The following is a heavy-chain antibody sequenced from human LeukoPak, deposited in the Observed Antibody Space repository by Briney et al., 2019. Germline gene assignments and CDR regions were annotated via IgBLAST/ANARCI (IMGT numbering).Heavy chain of an antibody. CDR1: GYSFTSYW. Sequence: GESLKISCKGSGYSFTSYWIGWVRQMPGKGLEWMGIICPGDSDTRYSPSFQGQVTISADKPISTAYLQWSSLKASDTAMYYCARYFGYCSSTSCYAYFDYWGQGTLVTVSS. CDR2: ICPGDSDT. V-gene: IGHV5-51*04. D-gene: IGHD2-2*01. CDR3: ARYFGYCSSTSCYAYFDY. J-gene: IGHJ4*02.